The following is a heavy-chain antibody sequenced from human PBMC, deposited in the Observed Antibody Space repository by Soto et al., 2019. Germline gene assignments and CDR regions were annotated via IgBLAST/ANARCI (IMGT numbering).Heavy chain of an antibody. CDR1: GGTFSSYA. CDR2: IIPIFGTA. D-gene: IGHD2-15*01. CDR3: ARSVVVAATYYYYGIDV. V-gene: IGHV1-69*01. Sequence: QVQLVQSGAEVKKPGSSVKVSCKASGGTFSSYAISWVRQAPGQGLEWMGGIIPIFGTANYAQKFQGRVTITADESTSTAYMELSSLRSEDTAVYYCARSVVVAATYYYYGIDVWGQGTTVTVSS. J-gene: IGHJ6*02.